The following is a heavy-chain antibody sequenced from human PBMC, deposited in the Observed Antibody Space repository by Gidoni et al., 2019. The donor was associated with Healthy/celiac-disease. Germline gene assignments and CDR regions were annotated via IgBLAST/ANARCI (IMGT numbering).Heavy chain of an antibody. Sequence: VQLQQWGAGLLKPSETLSLTGAVYGGAFTVYYWSWIRQPPGKGLEWIGEINHSGSTNYNPSLKSRVTISVDTSKNQFSLKLSSVTAADTAVYYCARNRRSMITFGGVIATPGGFDPWGQGTLVTVSS. CDR2: INHSGST. V-gene: IGHV4-34*01. CDR1: GGAFTVYY. J-gene: IGHJ5*02. D-gene: IGHD3-16*02. CDR3: ARNRRSMITFGGVIATPGGFDP.